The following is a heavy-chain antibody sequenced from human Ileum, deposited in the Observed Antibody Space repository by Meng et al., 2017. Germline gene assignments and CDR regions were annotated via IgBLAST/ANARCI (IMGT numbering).Heavy chain of an antibody. Sequence: QVQLQESGPGLVKPSGTLSLTCAVSGGSISNGKWWSWVRQPPGKALEWIGAVYFTGYTYYGPSLTGRGTISVDTSRNQFSLKLNSVTAADTALYFCARHGHFTPDKYYFDYWGQGTLVTVSS. CDR1: GGSISNGKW. J-gene: IGHJ4*02. CDR3: ARHGHFTPDKYYFDY. D-gene: IGHD2-8*01. CDR2: VYFTGYT. V-gene: IGHV4-4*02.